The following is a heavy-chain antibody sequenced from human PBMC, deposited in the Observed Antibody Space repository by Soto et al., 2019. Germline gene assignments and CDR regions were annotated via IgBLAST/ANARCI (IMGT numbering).Heavy chain of an antibody. CDR1: GFTFISSF. CDR2: INQDGGVT. Sequence: XGSLKLSCVASGFTFISSFMGWIRQAPGKGLEWVANINQDGGVTYYVDSVEGRFTISRGNTKDSLYLQMNSLRGEDTAIYYCARYYRGSGRYFFDYWGQGTPATVSS. D-gene: IGHD6-19*01. CDR3: ARYYRGSGRYFFDY. V-gene: IGHV3-7*03. J-gene: IGHJ4*02.